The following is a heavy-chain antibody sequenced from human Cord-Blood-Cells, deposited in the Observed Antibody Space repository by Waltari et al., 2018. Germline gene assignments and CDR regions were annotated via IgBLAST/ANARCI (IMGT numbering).Heavy chain of an antibody. CDR3: ARSRNDAFDI. CDR1: GGSFSGYY. J-gene: IGHJ3*02. CDR2: INHSGST. V-gene: IGHV4-34*01. Sequence: QVQLQQWGAGLLKPSEPLSLTCAVYGGSFSGYYWSWIRQPPGKGLEWIGEINHSGSTNYNPSLKSRVTISVDTSKNQFSLKLSSVTAADTAVYYCARSRNDAFDIWGQGTMVTVSS.